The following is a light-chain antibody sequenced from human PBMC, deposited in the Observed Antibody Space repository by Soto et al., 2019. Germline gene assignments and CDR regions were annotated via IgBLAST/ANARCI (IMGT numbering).Light chain of an antibody. V-gene: IGKV3-20*01. Sequence: EIVLTQSPGTLSLSPGERATLSCTASQSINNYYLAWYQQTPGQAPRLLIYGTSNRATGIADRLSGSGSGTDFALAIARVEPEDFAVYYCHQFGSSPGTFGQGTKLEIK. CDR1: QSINNYY. CDR3: HQFGSSPGT. CDR2: GTS. J-gene: IGKJ2*01.